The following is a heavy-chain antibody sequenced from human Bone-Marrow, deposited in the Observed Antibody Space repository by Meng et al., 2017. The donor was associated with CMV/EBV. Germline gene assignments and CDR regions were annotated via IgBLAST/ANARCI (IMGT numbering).Heavy chain of an antibody. V-gene: IGHV3-21*01. CDR1: GFTFGTYS. D-gene: IGHD2-8*02. Sequence: SGFTFGTYSMNWVRQAQGRGLEWVSSISSGGSHIYYADSVKGRFTISRDNGKNSLFLQMNSLRAEDTAVYYCAGRDCSGGVCPFDPWGQGTLVTVSS. CDR2: ISSGGSHI. J-gene: IGHJ5*02. CDR3: AGRDCSGGVCPFDP.